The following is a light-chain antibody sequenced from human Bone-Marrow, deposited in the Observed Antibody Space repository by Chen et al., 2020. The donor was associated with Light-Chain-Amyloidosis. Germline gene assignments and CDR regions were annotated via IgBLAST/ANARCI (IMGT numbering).Light chain of an antibody. CDR1: QDITNY. V-gene: IGKV1-33*01. CDR2: DSS. J-gene: IGKJ4*01. CDR3: QQYDKLPLT. Sequence: DVQLTQSPSSLSASVGDRVTITCQASQDITNYLNWYQQKPGRAHKLLIFDSSNMAGGVPSRFSGSGSGSTFSLTISSLEPEDVATYFCQQYDKLPLTFGGGTKVEIK.